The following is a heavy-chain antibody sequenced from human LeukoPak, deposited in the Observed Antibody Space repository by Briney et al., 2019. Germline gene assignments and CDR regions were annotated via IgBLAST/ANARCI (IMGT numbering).Heavy chain of an antibody. CDR1: GFTFSSYS. J-gene: IGHJ5*02. V-gene: IGHV3-48*01. CDR2: ISSSSSTI. Sequence: AGGSLRLPCAASGFTFSSYSMNWVRQAPGKGLEWVSYISSSSSTIYYADSVEGRFTISRDNAKNSLYLQMNSLRAEDTAVYYCARDGGCSSTSCYSRFNWFDPWGQGTLVTVSS. CDR3: ARDGGCSSTSCYSRFNWFDP. D-gene: IGHD2-2*01.